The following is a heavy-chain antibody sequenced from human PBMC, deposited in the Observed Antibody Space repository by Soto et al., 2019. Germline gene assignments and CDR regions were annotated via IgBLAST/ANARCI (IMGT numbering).Heavy chain of an antibody. D-gene: IGHD2-8*01. CDR2: IYHSGST. J-gene: IGHJ4*02. CDR3: ARGNGVPGHFDY. CDR1: GGSISSGGYS. V-gene: IGHV4-30-2*01. Sequence: KPSETLSLTCAVSGGSISSGGYSWSWIRQPPGKGLEWIGYIYHSGSTYYNPSLKSRVTISVDRSKNQFSLKLSSVTAADTAVYYCARGNGVPGHFDYWGQGTLVTVSS.